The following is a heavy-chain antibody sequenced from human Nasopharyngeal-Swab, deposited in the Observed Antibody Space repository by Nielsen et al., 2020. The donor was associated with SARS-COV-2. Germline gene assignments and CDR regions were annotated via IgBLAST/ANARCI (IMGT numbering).Heavy chain of an antibody. J-gene: IGHJ6*02. CDR3: GRGVGATDGYYYYGMDV. Sequence: ASVKVSCKASGYTFTGYYMHWVRQAPGQGLEWMGWINPNSGGTNYAQKFQGWVPMTRDTSISTAYLELSRLRSDDTAVYYWGRGVGATDGYYYYGMDVWGQGTTVTVSS. D-gene: IGHD1-26*01. CDR2: INPNSGGT. CDR1: GYTFTGYY. V-gene: IGHV1-2*04.